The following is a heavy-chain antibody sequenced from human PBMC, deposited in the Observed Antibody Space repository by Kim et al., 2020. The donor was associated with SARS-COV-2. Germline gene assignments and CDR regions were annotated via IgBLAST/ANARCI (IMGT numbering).Heavy chain of an antibody. CDR2: INIKTGTP. Sequence: ASVKVSCKASGYTFRTYSISWVRLAPGHGLEWMGWINIKTGTPSYAQGFTGRFVFSLDTSISTAYLQISSLKAEDTAVYYCARGASSGHNWFDPWGQGTL. J-gene: IGHJ5*02. CDR1: GYTFRTYS. CDR3: ARGASSGHNWFDP. D-gene: IGHD6-25*01. V-gene: IGHV7-4-1*02.